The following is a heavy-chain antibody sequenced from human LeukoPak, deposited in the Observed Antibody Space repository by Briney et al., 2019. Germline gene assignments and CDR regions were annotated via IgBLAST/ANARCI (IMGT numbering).Heavy chain of an antibody. J-gene: IGHJ4*02. CDR3: ARAIYGDFYFDY. CDR2: IYSTGSA. D-gene: IGHD4-17*01. CDR1: TGSISSYY. V-gene: IGHV4-4*07. Sequence: SETLSPTCTISTGSISSYYWTWIRQHAGKGLEWIGHIYSTGSASYNPSLNSRVTMSLDTSKNQFSLKLTSVTAADTAVYYCARAIYGDFYFDYWGQGTLASVCS.